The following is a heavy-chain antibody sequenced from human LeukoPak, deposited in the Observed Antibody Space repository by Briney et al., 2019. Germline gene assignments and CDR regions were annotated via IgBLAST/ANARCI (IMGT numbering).Heavy chain of an antibody. J-gene: IGHJ5*02. D-gene: IGHD3-22*01. Sequence: ASVKVSCKASGYTFTGYYMHWVRQAPGQGLEWMGWINPNSGGTNYAQKFQGRVTMTRDTSISTAYMELSRLRSDDTAVYYCARALVWYYYDSSGSKGVDWFDHWGQGTLVTVSS. CDR1: GYTFTGYY. CDR3: ARALVWYYYDSSGSKGVDWFDH. CDR2: INPNSGGT. V-gene: IGHV1-2*02.